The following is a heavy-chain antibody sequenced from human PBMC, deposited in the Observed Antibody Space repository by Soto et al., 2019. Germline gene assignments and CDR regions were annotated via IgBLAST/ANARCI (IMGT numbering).Heavy chain of an antibody. Sequence: PGGSLRLSCAASGFTFDDYAMHWVRQAPGEGLEWVSGISWNSGSIGYAESVKGRFTISRDNAKNSLYLQMNSLRVAVTAIYYCVRVLGPHGQWLGFFDYLGQRALVTVSS. V-gene: IGHV3-9*01. CDR3: VRVLGPHGQWLGFFDY. J-gene: IGHJ4*02. D-gene: IGHD6-19*01. CDR2: ISWNSGSI. CDR1: GFTFDDYA.